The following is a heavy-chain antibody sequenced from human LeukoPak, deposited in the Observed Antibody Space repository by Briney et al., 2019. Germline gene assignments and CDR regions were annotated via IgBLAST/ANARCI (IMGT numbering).Heavy chain of an antibody. CDR1: GGSISSYY. Sequence: SETLSLTCTVSGGSISSYYWSWIRQPPGKGLEWIWYIYYSGSTNYNPSLKSRVTISVDTSKNQFSLKLSSVTAADTAAYYCARQRYSSSWYGYWGQGTLVTVSS. CDR2: IYYSGST. D-gene: IGHD6-13*01. V-gene: IGHV4-59*08. CDR3: ARQRYSSSWYGY. J-gene: IGHJ4*02.